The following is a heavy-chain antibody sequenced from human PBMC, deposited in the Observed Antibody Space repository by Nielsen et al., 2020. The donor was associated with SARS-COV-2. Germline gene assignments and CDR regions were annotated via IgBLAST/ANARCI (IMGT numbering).Heavy chain of an antibody. CDR2: ISWNSGSI. CDR1: GFTFDDYA. D-gene: IGHD6-13*01. J-gene: IGHJ4*02. Sequence: GGSLRLSCAASGFTFDDYAMHWVRQAPGKGLEWVSGISWNSGSIGYADSVKGRFTISRDNAKNSLYLQMNSLRAEDTALYYCAKAPNPLAAAGYYYFDHWGQGTLVTVSS. V-gene: IGHV3-9*01. CDR3: AKAPNPLAAAGYYYFDH.